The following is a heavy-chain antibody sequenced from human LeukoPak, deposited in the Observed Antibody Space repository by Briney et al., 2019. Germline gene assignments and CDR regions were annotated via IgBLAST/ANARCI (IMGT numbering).Heavy chain of an antibody. D-gene: IGHD3-10*01. CDR3: ARVDGSGSMDY. CDR2: IYYSGST. V-gene: IGHV4-59*01. Sequence: SETLSLTCTVSGGSISGYYWSWIRQPPGKGLEWIGYIYYSGSTNYNPSLKSRVTISVDTSKNQFSLKLSSVTAADTAVYYCARVDGSGSMDYWGQGTLVTVSS. J-gene: IGHJ4*02. CDR1: GGSISGYY.